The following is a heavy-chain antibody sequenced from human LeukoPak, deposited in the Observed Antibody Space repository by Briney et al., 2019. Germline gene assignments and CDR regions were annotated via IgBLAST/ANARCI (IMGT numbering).Heavy chain of an antibody. J-gene: IGHJ5*02. CDR1: GYTFTDYY. D-gene: IGHD3-10*01. V-gene: IGHV1-2*06. CDR3: ARAPPNSGSYYRLHSWFDP. CDR2: INPNSGGT. Sequence: ASVKVSCKASGYTFTDYYMHWVRQAPGQGLEWMGRINPNSGGTNCAQKFQGRVTMTRDTSISTAYMELSSLRSDDTAFYYCARAPPNSGSYYRLHSWFDPWGQGALVTVSS.